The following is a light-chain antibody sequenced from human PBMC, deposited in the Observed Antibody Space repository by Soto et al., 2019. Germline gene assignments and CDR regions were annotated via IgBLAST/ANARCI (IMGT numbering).Light chain of an antibody. V-gene: IGKV1-5*01. Sequence: DIQMTQSPSSLSASVVDRVTITCRASQSISSYLNWYQQKPGKAPKLLIYTASTLESGVPSRLSASGSGTEFTLTISSLHPDDFATYYCQEYNNYWTFGQGTKVDIK. CDR2: TAS. CDR3: QEYNNYWT. CDR1: QSISSY. J-gene: IGKJ1*01.